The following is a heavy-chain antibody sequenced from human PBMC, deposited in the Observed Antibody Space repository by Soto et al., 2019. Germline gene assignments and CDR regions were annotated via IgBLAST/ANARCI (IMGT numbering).Heavy chain of an antibody. CDR3: AAGGGLPRYY. J-gene: IGHJ4*02. D-gene: IGHD5-12*01. CDR1: GGSISSGGYC. CDR2: IYHSGST. V-gene: IGHV4-30-2*01. Sequence: QLQLQESGSGLVKPSQTLSLTCAVSGGSISSGGYCWSWIRQPPGKGLERIGYIYHSGSTYYNPSLTSRVTISVDRSKNQFSLKRSAVTAADTAVYYCAAGGGLPRYYWGQGTLVTVSS.